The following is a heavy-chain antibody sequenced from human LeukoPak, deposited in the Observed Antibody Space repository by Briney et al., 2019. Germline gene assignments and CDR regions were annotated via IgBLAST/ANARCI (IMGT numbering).Heavy chain of an antibody. CDR1: GYTFTSYA. D-gene: IGHD3-10*01. CDR3: VRVRMVRGVISYYYGMDV. CDR2: INAGNGNT. Sequence: ASVKVSCKASGYTFTSYAMHWVRQAPGQRLEWMGWINAGNGNTKYSQKFQGKVTITRDTSASTAYMELSSLRSEDTAVYYCVRVRMVRGVISYYYGMDVWGKGTTVTVSS. J-gene: IGHJ6*04. V-gene: IGHV1-3*01.